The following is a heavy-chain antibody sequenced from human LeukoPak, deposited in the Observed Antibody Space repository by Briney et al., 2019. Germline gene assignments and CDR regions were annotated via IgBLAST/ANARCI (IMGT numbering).Heavy chain of an antibody. J-gene: IGHJ4*02. D-gene: IGHD3-10*01. CDR3: ARYRSESDDY. V-gene: IGHV4-39*01. CDR1: GXSISSGGYY. CDR2: IYYSGST. Sequence: SETLSLTWTVSGXSISSGGYYWGWIRQPPWKGLEWIGTIYYSGSTYYNPSLKSRVTISVDTSKNQFSLRLSSVTAADTAVYYCARYRSESDDYWGQGTLVTVSS.